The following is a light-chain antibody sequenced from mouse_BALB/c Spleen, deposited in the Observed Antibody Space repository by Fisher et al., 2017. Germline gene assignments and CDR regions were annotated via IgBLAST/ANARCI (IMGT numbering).Light chain of an antibody. V-gene: IGKV4-63*01. CDR1: SSVSY. J-gene: IGKJ2*01. Sequence: DIVITQTTAIMSASPGEKVTITCSASSSVSYMHWYQQKSGTSPKPWIYEISKLASGVPARFSGSGSGTSYSLTISSMEAEDVATYYCFQGSGYPYTFGGGTKLEIK. CDR2: EIS. CDR3: FQGSGYPYT.